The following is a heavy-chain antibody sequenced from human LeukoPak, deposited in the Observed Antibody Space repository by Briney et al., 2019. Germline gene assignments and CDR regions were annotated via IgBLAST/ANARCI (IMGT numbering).Heavy chain of an antibody. CDR3: TRDSTTFRFGY. CDR1: GFTFSTYG. D-gene: IGHD1-26*01. CDR2: IRNDGSNK. V-gene: IGHV3-30*02. Sequence: GGSLRLSCAASGFTFSTYGMHWVRQAPGKGLEWVAFIRNDGSNKYYADSVKGRFTISRDNSKNMLFLQMNSLRAEDTAVYYCTRDSTTFRFGYWGQGTLVTVSS. J-gene: IGHJ4*02.